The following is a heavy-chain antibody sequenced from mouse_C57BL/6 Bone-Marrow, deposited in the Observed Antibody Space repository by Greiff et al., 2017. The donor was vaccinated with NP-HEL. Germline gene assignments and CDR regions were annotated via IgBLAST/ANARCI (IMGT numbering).Heavy chain of an antibody. V-gene: IGHV1-50*01. CDR2: IDPSDSYT. D-gene: IGHD1-1*01. CDR1: GYTFTSYW. CDR3: AREGTTVVAPDY. J-gene: IGHJ2*01. Sequence: VQLQQPGAELVKPGASVKLSCKASGYTFTSYWMQWVKQRPGQGLEWIGEIDPSDSYTNYNQKFKGKATLTVDTSSSTAYMQLRSLTSEDSAVYYCAREGTTVVAPDYWGQGTTLTVSS.